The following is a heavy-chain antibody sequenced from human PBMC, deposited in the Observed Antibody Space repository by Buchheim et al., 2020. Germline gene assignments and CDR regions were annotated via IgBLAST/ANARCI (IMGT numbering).Heavy chain of an antibody. CDR1: GFTFSSYW. CDR3: ARDGMFYHQSVVVVAATYYVDY. Sequence: EVQLVESGGGLVQPGGSLRLSCAASGFTFSSYWMSWVRQAPGKGLEWVANIKQDGSEKYYVDSVKGRFTISRDNAKNSLYLQMNGMMAEDTAVYYCARDGMFYHQSVVVVAATYYVDYWGEGTL. J-gene: IGHJ4*02. CDR2: IKQDGSEK. V-gene: IGHV3-7*01. D-gene: IGHD2-15*01.